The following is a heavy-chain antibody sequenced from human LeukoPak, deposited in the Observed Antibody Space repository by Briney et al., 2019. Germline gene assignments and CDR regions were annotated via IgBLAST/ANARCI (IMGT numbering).Heavy chain of an antibody. D-gene: IGHD1-26*01. CDR3: ARSLYGGSFYYFDY. V-gene: IGHV4-59*01. Sequence: SETLSLTCTVSGGSINTYCWSWIRQPPGKGLEWIGYVYYSGTANYNPSLKSRVVISVDTSKNRFSLKLTSVTAADTAVYYCARSLYGGSFYYFDYWGQGTLVTVSS. J-gene: IGHJ4*02. CDR1: GGSINTYC. CDR2: VYYSGTA.